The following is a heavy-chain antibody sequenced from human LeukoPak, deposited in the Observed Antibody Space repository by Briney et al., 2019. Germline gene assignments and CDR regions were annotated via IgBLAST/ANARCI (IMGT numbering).Heavy chain of an antibody. Sequence: SETLSRTCAVSGYSISSGYYWGWIRQPPGKGLEWIGYMYYSGSTNYNPSLKSRVTISVDTSKNQFSLKLSSVTAADTAVYYCARFGIDTIFGVVISYYFDYWGQGTLVTVSS. CDR1: GYSISSGYY. V-gene: IGHV4-61*01. CDR2: MYYSGST. CDR3: ARFGIDTIFGVVISYYFDY. J-gene: IGHJ4*02. D-gene: IGHD3-3*01.